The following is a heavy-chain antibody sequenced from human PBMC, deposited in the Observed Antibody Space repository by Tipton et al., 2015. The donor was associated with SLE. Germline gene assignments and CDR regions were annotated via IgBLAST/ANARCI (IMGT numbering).Heavy chain of an antibody. CDR2: INHSGST. CDR1: GGSFSGYY. J-gene: IGHJ5*02. Sequence: TLSLTCAVYGGSFSGYYWSWIRQPPGKGLEWIGEINHSGSTNYNPSLKSRVTISVDTSKNQFSLKLSSVTAADTAVYYCATRSPAARSRWFDPWGQGTLVTVSS. CDR3: ATRSPAARSRWFDP. V-gene: IGHV4-34*01. D-gene: IGHD6-6*01.